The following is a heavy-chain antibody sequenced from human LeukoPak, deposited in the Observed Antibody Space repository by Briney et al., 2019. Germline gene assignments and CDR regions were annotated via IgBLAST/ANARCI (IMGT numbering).Heavy chain of an antibody. J-gene: IGHJ4*02. D-gene: IGHD4/OR15-4a*01. Sequence: GGSLRLSCAASGFTFSSYGMHWVRQAPGKGLEWVSFIYSGTTHYSDSVKGRFTISRDNSKNTLYLQMNSLRAEDMAVYYCARRAGAYSHPYDYWGQGTLVTVSS. CDR3: ARRAGAYSHPYDY. V-gene: IGHV3-NL1*01. CDR1: GFTFSSYG. CDR2: IYSGTT.